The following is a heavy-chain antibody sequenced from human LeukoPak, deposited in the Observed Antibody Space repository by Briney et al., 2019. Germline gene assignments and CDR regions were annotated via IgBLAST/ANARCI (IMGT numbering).Heavy chain of an antibody. CDR2: ISPSSGGT. J-gene: IGHJ4*02. CDR1: GYTFTGYC. D-gene: IGHD3-22*01. V-gene: IGHV1-2*06. CDR3: AREGDNSGYQPFDY. Sequence: ASVKVSCKASGYTFTGYCIHWVRQTPGQGLEWMGRISPSSGGTNYAQKFQGRVTMTRDTSISTAYMELRGLGSDDTAVYYCAREGDNSGYQPFDYWGQGTLITVSS.